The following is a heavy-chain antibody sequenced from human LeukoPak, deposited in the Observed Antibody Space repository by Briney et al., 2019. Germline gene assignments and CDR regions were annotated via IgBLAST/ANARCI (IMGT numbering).Heavy chain of an antibody. J-gene: IGHJ4*02. CDR1: GFTFSSYS. D-gene: IGHD4-23*01. CDR2: ISSSSSYI. V-gene: IGHV3-21*01. CDR3: ASGGRLSGGTDDY. Sequence: GGSLRLSCAASGFTFSSYSMNWVRQAPGKGLEWVSSISSSSSYIYYADSVKGRFTISRDNAKNSLYLQMNSLRAEDTAVYYCASGGRLSGGTDDYWGQGTLVTVSS.